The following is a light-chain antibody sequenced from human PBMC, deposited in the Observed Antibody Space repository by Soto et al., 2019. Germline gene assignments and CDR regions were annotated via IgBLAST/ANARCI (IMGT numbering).Light chain of an antibody. V-gene: IGLV2-14*03. CDR2: DVT. J-gene: IGLJ2*01. CDR3: RSYTTSSTQV. CDR1: SSDVGAYNY. Sequence: QSALTQPASVSGSPGQSIAISCTGTSSDVGAYNYVSWYQQYPDKAPKLMIYDVTNRPSGVSNRFSGSKSGDTAFLTISGLQAEDEADYYCRSYTTSSTQVFGRGTKLTVL.